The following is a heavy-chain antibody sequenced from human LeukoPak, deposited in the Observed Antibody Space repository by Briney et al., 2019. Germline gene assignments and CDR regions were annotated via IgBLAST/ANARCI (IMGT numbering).Heavy chain of an antibody. CDR1: GXXXTGYY. CDR2: INPNSGGT. J-gene: IGHJ1*01. D-gene: IGHD6-19*01. V-gene: IGHV1-2*02. CDR3: ARAISSGWFAEYFQH. Sequence: GASVKVSCKASGXXXTGYYMHWVRQAPGQGLEWMGWINPNSGGTNYAQKFQGRVTMTRDTSISTAYMELSRLRSDDTAVYYCARAISSGWFAEYFQHWGQGTLVTVSS.